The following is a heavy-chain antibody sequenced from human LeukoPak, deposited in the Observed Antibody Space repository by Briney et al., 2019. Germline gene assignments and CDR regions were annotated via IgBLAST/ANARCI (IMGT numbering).Heavy chain of an antibody. Sequence: GGSLTLSCAASGFTFSSYSMNWVRQAPGKGLEWVSSITTSSSDIYYADSVKGRFTVSRDNAKKSLYLQMNSLRAEDTAVYYCAREIAAAGFDSWGQGTLVTVSS. D-gene: IGHD6-13*01. J-gene: IGHJ5*01. CDR3: AREIAAAGFDS. CDR2: ITTSSSDI. V-gene: IGHV3-21*01. CDR1: GFTFSSYS.